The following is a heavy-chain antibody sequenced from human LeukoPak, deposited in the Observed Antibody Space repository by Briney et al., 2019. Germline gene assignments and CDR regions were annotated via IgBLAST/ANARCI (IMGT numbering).Heavy chain of an antibody. CDR3: AGRAPGWFGESVGYNYYYVDV. D-gene: IGHD3-10*01. J-gene: IGHJ6*03. Sequence: GASVKVSCKASGCTFSSYAISWVRQAPGQGLEWMGGIIPIFGTANYAQKFQGRVTITTDESTGTAYMELSSLRSEDTAVYYCAGRAPGWFGESVGYNYYYVDVWGKGTTVTVSS. V-gene: IGHV1-69*05. CDR1: GCTFSSYA. CDR2: IIPIFGTA.